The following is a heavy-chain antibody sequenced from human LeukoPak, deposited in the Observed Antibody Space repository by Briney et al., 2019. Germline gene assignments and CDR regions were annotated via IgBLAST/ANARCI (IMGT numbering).Heavy chain of an antibody. CDR2: IYYSGAT. J-gene: IGHJ4*02. CDR3: ATLKTDGWYFDN. CDR1: GGSISNIRYY. V-gene: IGHV4-39*01. D-gene: IGHD5-24*01. Sequence: PSDTLSLTCSVSGGSISNIRYYWGWLRQPPGTGLAWIGSIYYSGATNSNPSLRSRLTISVDTSKNQFSLKLGSVTAADAAVYYWATLKTDGWYFDNWGQGTLVTVSS.